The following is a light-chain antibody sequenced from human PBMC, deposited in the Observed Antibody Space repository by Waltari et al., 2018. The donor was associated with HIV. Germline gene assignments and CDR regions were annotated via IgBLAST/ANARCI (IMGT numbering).Light chain of an antibody. CDR1: SPNTGRNY. V-gene: IGLV1-47*01. CDR2: RNN. CDR3: AAWDDSLNSFV. Sequence: QSVLTQPPSESATPGQRVTLSCSGGSPNTGRNYVYWYQQIPGTAPKLLIYRNNQRPSRVPDRFSGSKSGTSASLAISGLQSEDEADYYCAAWDDSLNSFVFGTGTRVTVL. J-gene: IGLJ1*01.